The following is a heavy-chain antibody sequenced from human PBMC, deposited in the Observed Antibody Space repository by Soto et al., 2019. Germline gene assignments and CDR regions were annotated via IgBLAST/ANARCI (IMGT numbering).Heavy chain of an antibody. Sequence: GGSLRLSCAASGFTFSSYGMYWVRQAPGKGLEWVGVIWYDGSNKNYADSVKGRFTISRDNSKNTLYLQMNSRRAEDTAVYYCAREGYCSSTSCYYYYGMDVWGQGTTVTVSS. CDR2: IWYDGSNK. CDR1: GFTFSSYG. J-gene: IGHJ6*02. CDR3: AREGYCSSTSCYYYYGMDV. D-gene: IGHD2-2*01. V-gene: IGHV3-33*01.